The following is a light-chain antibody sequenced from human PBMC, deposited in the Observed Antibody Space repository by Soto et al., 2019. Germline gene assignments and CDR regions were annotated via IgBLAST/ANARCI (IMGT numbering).Light chain of an antibody. Sequence: QSALTQPPSASGSPGQSVTISCTGTSSYVGGYNYVSWYQHHPDKAPKLIIYEVYKQPSGVPDRFSGSKSGNTASLTVSGLQAEDEAEYYCSSYAASDSFVVFGGGTKLTVL. J-gene: IGLJ2*01. CDR1: SSYVGGYNY. CDR3: SSYAASDSFVV. V-gene: IGLV2-8*01. CDR2: EVY.